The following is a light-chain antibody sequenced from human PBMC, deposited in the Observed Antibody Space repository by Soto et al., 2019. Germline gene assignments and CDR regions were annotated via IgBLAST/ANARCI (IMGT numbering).Light chain of an antibody. Sequence: EIVLTQSPATLSLSPGDRATLSCRASQSVSSYLAWYQQKPGQAPRLLIYDASNRATGIPARFGGSGSGTDFTLTITSLEPEDFAVYDCQQRSDWPITFGQGTRLEMK. V-gene: IGKV3-11*01. J-gene: IGKJ5*01. CDR3: QQRSDWPIT. CDR2: DAS. CDR1: QSVSSY.